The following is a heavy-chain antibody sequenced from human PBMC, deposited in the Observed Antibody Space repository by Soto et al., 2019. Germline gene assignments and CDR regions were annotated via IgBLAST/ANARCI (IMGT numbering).Heavy chain of an antibody. Sequence: GGSLRLSCAASGFTFSSYGMHWVRQAPGKGLEWVAVISYDGSNKYYADSVKGRFTISRDNSKNTLYLQMNSLRAEDTAVYYCARGRYGSGWYLPVGFDPWGQGTLVTVSS. J-gene: IGHJ5*02. D-gene: IGHD6-19*01. V-gene: IGHV3-30*03. CDR3: ARGRYGSGWYLPVGFDP. CDR1: GFTFSSYG. CDR2: ISYDGSNK.